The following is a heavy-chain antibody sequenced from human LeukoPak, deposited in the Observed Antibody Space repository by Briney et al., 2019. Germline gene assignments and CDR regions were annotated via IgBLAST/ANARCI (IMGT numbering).Heavy chain of an antibody. Sequence: SETLSLTCAVYGGSFSGYYWSWIRQPPGKGLEWIGEINHSGSTNHNPSLKSRVTISVDTSKNQFSLKLSSVTAADTAVYYCASFAEIWFGDNWFDPWGQGTLVTVSS. CDR2: INHSGST. CDR3: ASFAEIWFGDNWFDP. V-gene: IGHV4-34*01. CDR1: GGSFSGYY. J-gene: IGHJ5*02. D-gene: IGHD3-10*01.